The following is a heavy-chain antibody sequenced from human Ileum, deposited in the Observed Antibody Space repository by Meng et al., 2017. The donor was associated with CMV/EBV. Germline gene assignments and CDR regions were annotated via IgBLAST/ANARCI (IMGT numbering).Heavy chain of an antibody. CDR3: ATEQTPRGVVGRGGLDH. J-gene: IGHJ4*02. CDR1: GHIFTTYY. D-gene: IGHD1-14*01. Sequence: ASAKVFCKAPGHIFTTYYLHWVRQAPGQGLEWMGIINPSGGTTSYAQKFRGRVTMTRDTSTSTAYMDLSSLTSGDTAVDYCATEQTPRGVVGRGGLDHWGQGTLVTVSS. V-gene: IGHV1-46*01. CDR2: INPSGGTT.